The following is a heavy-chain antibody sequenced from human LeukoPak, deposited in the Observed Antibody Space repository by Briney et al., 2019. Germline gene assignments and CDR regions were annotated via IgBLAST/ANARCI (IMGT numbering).Heavy chain of an antibody. CDR1: GFTFSNYA. D-gene: IGHD2-8*02. CDR2: ISGGGGSA. Sequence: GGSLRLSCGASGFTFSNYAMSWVRQAPGKGLEWVSAISGGGGSAYYADSVKGRLTISRDNSKNTLYLQMNSLRAEDTAVYYCAKGVLSYYYYGMDVWGQGTTVTVSS. CDR3: AKGVLSYYYYGMDV. V-gene: IGHV3-23*01. J-gene: IGHJ6*02.